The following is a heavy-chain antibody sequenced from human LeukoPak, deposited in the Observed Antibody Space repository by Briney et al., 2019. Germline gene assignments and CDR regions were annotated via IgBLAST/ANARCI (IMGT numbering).Heavy chain of an antibody. J-gene: IGHJ4*02. CDR3: ARGPYYDFWSGYYKGDHFDY. CDR1: GYTFTSYD. D-gene: IGHD3-3*01. Sequence: SVKVSCKPSGYTFTSYDINWVRQATGQGLEWIGLMNPNIGNTGYAQKFQGRVTITRNTSISTAYMELSSLRSEDTAVYYCARGPYYDFWSGYYKGDHFDYWGQGTLVTVSS. V-gene: IGHV1-8*03. CDR2: MNPNIGNT.